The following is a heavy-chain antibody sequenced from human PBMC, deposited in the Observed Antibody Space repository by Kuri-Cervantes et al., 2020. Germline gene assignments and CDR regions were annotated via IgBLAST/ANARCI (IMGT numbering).Heavy chain of an antibody. J-gene: IGHJ6*03. D-gene: IGHD3-10*01. CDR3: ARGTMVQGVIMLHSYYYYMDV. Sequence: ASVKVSCKASGYTFTSYGISWVRQAPGQGLEWMGWISACNGNTNYAQKLQGRVTMTTDTSTSTAYMELRSLRSDDTAVYYCARGTMVQGVIMLHSYYYYMDVWGKGTTVTVSS. CDR1: GYTFTSYG. CDR2: ISACNGNT. V-gene: IGHV1-18*01.